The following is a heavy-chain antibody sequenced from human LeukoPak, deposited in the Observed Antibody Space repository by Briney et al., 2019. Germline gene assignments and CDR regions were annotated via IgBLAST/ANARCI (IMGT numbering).Heavy chain of an antibody. CDR2: ITSSSSYI. V-gene: IGHV3-21*01. CDR3: ARFSIEAPRSFLDY. CDR1: GFTFSTYS. D-gene: IGHD6-13*01. Sequence: GGSLRLSCAASGFTFSTYSMDWVRQAPGKGLEWVSSITSSSSYIYYADSVTGRFTISRDNAKNSLYLQMNSLRAEDTAVYYCARFSIEAPRSFLDYWGLGTLVTVSS. J-gene: IGHJ4*02.